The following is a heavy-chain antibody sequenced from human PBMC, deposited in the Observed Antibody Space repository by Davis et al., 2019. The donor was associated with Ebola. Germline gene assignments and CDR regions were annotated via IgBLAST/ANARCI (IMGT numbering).Heavy chain of an antibody. CDR2: INHSGST. CDR1: GGSCSGNF. V-gene: IGHV4-34*01. CDR3: AGGYYYDLWSGYYRGLDY. J-gene: IGHJ4*02. D-gene: IGHD3-3*01. Sequence: MPSETLSLTCAVYGGSCSGNFWRWIRQPPGKGLEWIGEINHSGSTNYNPSLKSRVTISVDTSKNQFSLKLSSVTAADTAVYYCAGGYYYDLWSGYYRGLDYWGQGTLVTVSS.